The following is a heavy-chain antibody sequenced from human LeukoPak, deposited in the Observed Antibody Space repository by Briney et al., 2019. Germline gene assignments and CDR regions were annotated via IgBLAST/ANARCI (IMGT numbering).Heavy chain of an antibody. V-gene: IGHV4-39*07. Sequence: SETLSLTCTVSGGSISSSSYYWGWIRQPPGKGLEWIGSVYYTGTTYYKPPLKSRVTMSVDTSHNQFFLKLNSVTAADTAVYYCAREARSGYEGFWSDPWGQGTVVTVSS. CDR3: AREARSGYEGFWSDP. CDR2: VYYTGTT. J-gene: IGHJ5*02. D-gene: IGHD5-12*01. CDR1: GGSISSSSYY.